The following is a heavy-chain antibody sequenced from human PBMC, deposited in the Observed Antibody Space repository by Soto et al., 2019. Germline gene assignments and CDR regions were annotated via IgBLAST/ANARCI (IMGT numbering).Heavy chain of an antibody. J-gene: IGHJ5*02. Sequence: GGSLRLSCAASGFTFSSYWMHWVRQAPGKGLVWVSRINSDGSSTSYADSVKGRFTISRDNAKNTLYLQMNSLRAEDTAVYYCASSQLEINWFDPWGQGTLVTVSS. V-gene: IGHV3-74*01. CDR2: INSDGSST. CDR3: ASSQLEINWFDP. D-gene: IGHD6-6*01. CDR1: GFTFSSYW.